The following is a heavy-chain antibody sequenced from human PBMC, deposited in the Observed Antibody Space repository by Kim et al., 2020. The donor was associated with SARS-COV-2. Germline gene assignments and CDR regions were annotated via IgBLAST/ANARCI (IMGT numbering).Heavy chain of an antibody. D-gene: IGHD1-26*01. CDR1: GGSFSGYY. CDR3: ARVVVGAHFDY. J-gene: IGHJ4*02. CDR2: INHSGST. Sequence: SETLSLTCAVYGGSFSGYYWSWIRQPPGKGLEWIGEINHSGSTNYNPSLKSRVTISVDTSKNQFSLKLSSVTAADTAVYYCARVVVGAHFDYWGQGTLVTVSS. V-gene: IGHV4-34*01.